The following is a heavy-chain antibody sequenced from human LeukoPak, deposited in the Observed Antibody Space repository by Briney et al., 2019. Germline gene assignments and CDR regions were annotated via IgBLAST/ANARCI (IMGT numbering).Heavy chain of an antibody. J-gene: IGHJ4*02. V-gene: IGHV3-11*01. CDR3: VRAYSRGYSDDFDY. Sequence: GGSLRLSCAASGFTFSDYYMSWFRQAPGKELEWLSYISGDNGSIYYADSVRGRFTISRDNAKNSLYLQVNSLRGEDTAVYYCVRAYSRGYSDDFDYWGQGTLVTVSS. D-gene: IGHD6-25*01. CDR1: GFTFSDYY. CDR2: ISGDNGSI.